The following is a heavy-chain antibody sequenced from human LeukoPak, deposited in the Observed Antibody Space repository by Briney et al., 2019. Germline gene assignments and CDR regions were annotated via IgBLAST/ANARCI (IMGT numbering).Heavy chain of an antibody. V-gene: IGHV4-30-2*01. Sequence: SETLSLTCTVSGGSISSGGYYWSWIRQPPGKGLEWIGYIYHSGSTYYNPSLKSRVTISVDRSKNQFSLKLSSVTAADTAVYYCARGAGWGSTSFDYWGQGTLVTVSS. CDR1: GGSISSGGYY. D-gene: IGHD3-10*01. J-gene: IGHJ4*02. CDR3: ARGAGWGSTSFDY. CDR2: IYHSGST.